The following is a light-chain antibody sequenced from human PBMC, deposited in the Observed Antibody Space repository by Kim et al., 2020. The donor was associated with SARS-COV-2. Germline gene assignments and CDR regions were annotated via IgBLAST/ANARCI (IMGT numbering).Light chain of an antibody. J-gene: IGKJ1*01. CDR3: QQRSDWWT. V-gene: IGKV3-11*01. Sequence: EIVMTQSPATLSLPPGERATLSCRASQSISNYLAWYQQRPGQAPSLLIYNASNRATDIPARFSGSGSGTDFTLTISSLEPEDFAVYYCQQRSDWWTFGQGTKVDIK. CDR1: QSISNY. CDR2: NAS.